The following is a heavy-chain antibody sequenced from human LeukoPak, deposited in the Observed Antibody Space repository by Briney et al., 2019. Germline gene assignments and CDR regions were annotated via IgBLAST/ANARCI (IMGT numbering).Heavy chain of an antibody. V-gene: IGHV4-34*01. J-gene: IGHJ4*02. CDR2: INHSGST. D-gene: IGHD6-13*01. CDR3: ARVDIAAAGKLDY. Sequence: PSGTLSLTCAVYGGSFSGYYWSWIRQPPGKGLEWIGEINHSGSTNYNPSLKSRVTISVDTSKNQFSLKLSSVTAADTAVYYCARVDIAAAGKLDYWGQGTLVAVSS. CDR1: GGSFSGYY.